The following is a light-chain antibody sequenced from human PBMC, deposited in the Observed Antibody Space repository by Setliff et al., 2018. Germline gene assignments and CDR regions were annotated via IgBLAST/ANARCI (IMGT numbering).Light chain of an antibody. CDR1: SSDVGGYNY. Sequence: QSALTQPASVSGSPGQWITISCSGTSSDVGGYNYVSWYQQHPGKAPKLMIYDVTNRPSGISNRFSGSKSGNTASLTISGLQAEDDAGYYCSSYTTSGTYVFGTGTKVTVL. CDR2: DVT. J-gene: IGLJ1*01. CDR3: SSYTTSGTYV. V-gene: IGLV2-14*03.